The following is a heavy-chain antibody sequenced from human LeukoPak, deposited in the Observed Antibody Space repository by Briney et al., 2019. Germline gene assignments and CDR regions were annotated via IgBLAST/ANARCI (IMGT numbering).Heavy chain of an antibody. CDR3: ARGVDSGGYQHKGFDP. Sequence: PSETLSLTCTVSGGSISSGDYYWSWIRQPAGKALEWIGRIYASGRTNYKPSLKSRVTISIDRSQNQFSLEVRSVTAADTAVYYCARGVDSGGYQHKGFDPWGQGTLVSVSS. CDR2: IYASGRT. V-gene: IGHV4-61*02. D-gene: IGHD3-22*01. J-gene: IGHJ5*02. CDR1: GGSISSGDYY.